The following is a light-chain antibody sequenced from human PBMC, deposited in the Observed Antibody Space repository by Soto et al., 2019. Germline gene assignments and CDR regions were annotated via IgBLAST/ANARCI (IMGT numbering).Light chain of an antibody. CDR3: CSYAGSSTFV. J-gene: IGLJ1*01. V-gene: IGLV2-23*01. CDR2: EAT. Sequence: QSALTQPASVSGSPGQSITISCTGTSSFFGTYNLVSWYQHHPGKAPKLLIYEATKRPPGVSDRFSGSKSGYTASLTISGLQAEDGADYYCCSYAGSSTFVFETGTKGTVL. CDR1: SSFFGTYNL.